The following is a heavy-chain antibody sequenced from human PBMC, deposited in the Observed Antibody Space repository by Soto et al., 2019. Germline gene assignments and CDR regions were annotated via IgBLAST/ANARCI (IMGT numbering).Heavy chain of an antibody. D-gene: IGHD6-19*01. J-gene: IGHJ6*02. CDR3: ARHRVTYSSGSYSYYAMDV. CDR2: IYPHDSDT. CDR1: GYSFTGYW. Sequence: GESLKISCKASGYSFTGYWIAWVRRMPGKGLEWMGIIYPHDSDTRYSPSFQGQVTISVDKSISTAYLQWSSLKASDTAMYYCARHRVTYSSGSYSYYAMDVWGQGTTVTVSS. V-gene: IGHV5-51*01.